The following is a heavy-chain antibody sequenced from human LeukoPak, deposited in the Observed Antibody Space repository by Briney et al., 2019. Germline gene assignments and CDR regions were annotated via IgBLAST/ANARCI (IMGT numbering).Heavy chain of an antibody. CDR3: AKEGYYDSSGYYAFDI. V-gene: IGHV3-23*01. CDR1: GFTFSSYA. Sequence: QPGGSLRLSCAASGFTFSSYAMSWVRQAPGKGLEWVSAISGSGGSIYYADSVKGRFTISRDNSKNTLYLQMNSLRAEDTAVYYCAKEGYYDSSGYYAFDIWGQGTMVTVSS. J-gene: IGHJ3*02. D-gene: IGHD3-22*01. CDR2: ISGSGGSI.